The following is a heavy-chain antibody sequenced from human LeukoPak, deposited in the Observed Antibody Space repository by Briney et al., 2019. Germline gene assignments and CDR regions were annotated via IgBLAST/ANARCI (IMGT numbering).Heavy chain of an antibody. J-gene: IGHJ4*02. Sequence: ASVKVSCKASGYTFTSYGISWVRQAPGQGLEWMGWISAYNGNTNYAQKLQGRVTMTTDTSTSTAYMELRSLRSEDTAVYYCLVDTAMVTGEGFDYWGQGTLVTVSS. CDR2: ISAYNGNT. V-gene: IGHV1-18*01. CDR1: GYTFTSYG. CDR3: LVDTAMVTGEGFDY. D-gene: IGHD5-18*01.